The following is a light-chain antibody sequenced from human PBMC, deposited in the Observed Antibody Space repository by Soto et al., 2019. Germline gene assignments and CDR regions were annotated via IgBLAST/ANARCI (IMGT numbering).Light chain of an antibody. CDR2: WAS. CDR1: QSVLYSANNKNY. V-gene: IGKV4-1*01. J-gene: IGKJ1*01. Sequence: DIVMTQSPDSLAVSLGERATINCKSSQSVLYSANNKNYLAWYQQKAGQPPKLLIYWASTRESGVPDRFSGSGARANFTLTITSLQAEDVAVYYCQQYYNSPRSFGQGTKVEIK. CDR3: QQYYNSPRS.